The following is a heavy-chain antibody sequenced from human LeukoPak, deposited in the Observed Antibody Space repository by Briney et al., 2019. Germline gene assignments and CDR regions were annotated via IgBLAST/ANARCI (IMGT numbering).Heavy chain of an antibody. CDR1: GFSFSSSS. CDR2: LAVGSGNT. D-gene: IGHD6-19*01. J-gene: IGHJ4*02. CDR3: ARQGGGSGQDYDY. Sequence: GASVKVSCKASGFSFSSSSMQWVRQARGQRLEWIGWLAVGSGNTNYAQKFQGRVTITRDKSISTAYLQWSSLKASDTAMYYCARQGGGSGQDYDYWGQGTLVTVSS. V-gene: IGHV1-58*02.